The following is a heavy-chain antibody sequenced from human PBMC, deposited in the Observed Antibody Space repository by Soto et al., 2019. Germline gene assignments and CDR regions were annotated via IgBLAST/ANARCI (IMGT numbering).Heavy chain of an antibody. CDR1: GYTFTSYC. CDR3: ARDVDLKGDLPYLYDY. V-gene: IGHV1-18*01. J-gene: IGHJ4*02. Sequence: ASVKVSCKASGYTFTSYCISWVRQAPGQGLEWMGWISAYNGNTNYAQKLQGRVTMTTDTSTSTAYMELRSLRSDDTAVYYCARDVDLKGDLPYLYDYWGQRTLDPVSS. D-gene: IGHD3-16*01. CDR2: ISAYNGNT.